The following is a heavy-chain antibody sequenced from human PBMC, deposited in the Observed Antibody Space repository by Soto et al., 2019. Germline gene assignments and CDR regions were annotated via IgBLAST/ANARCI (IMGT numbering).Heavy chain of an antibody. CDR2: VSAYNGNT. CDR1: GYTFSNYG. V-gene: IGHV1-18*01. Sequence: ASVKVSCKASGYTFSNYGISWVRQAPGQGLEWMGWVSAYNGNTHYAQKLQGRVAMTTDTSTNTAYMELRSLRSDDTAVYYCARDCEPYDFRSGYFNWGQGTVVTVSS. D-gene: IGHD3-3*01. J-gene: IGHJ4*02. CDR3: ARDCEPYDFRSGYFN.